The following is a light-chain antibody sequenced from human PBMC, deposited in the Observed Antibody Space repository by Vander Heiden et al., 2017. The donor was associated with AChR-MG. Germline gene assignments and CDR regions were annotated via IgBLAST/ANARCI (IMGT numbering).Light chain of an antibody. V-gene: IGKV3-20*01. CDR2: GAS. J-gene: IGKJ2*01. CDR1: QSVSSSY. CDR3: QQDGSSPHT. Sequence: ELVLTLPPGTLSSSPGESATLSCRASQSVSSSYLDWYQQKPGQAPRLLIYGASSRATGIPDRFSGSGSGTDFTLSISRLEAEDVAVYYCQQDGSSPHTFGQGTKLEIK.